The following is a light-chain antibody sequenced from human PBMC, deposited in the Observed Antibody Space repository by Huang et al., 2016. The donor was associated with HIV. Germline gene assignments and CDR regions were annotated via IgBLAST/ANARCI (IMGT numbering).Light chain of an antibody. CDR2: ATS. CDR3: QQRISWPPSYT. J-gene: IGKJ2*01. Sequence: IVLTQSPATLSLSPGDRATLSCRASQSVSSYFAWYQQKPGQAPRLLIYATSNRATGVPARCRGSGSGTDFTLTISSVEPEDFANYCCQQRISWPPSYTFGQGTKVEI. CDR1: QSVSSY. V-gene: IGKV3-11*01.